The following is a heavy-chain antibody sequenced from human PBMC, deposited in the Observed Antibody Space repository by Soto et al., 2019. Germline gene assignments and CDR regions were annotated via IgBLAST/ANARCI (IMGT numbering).Heavy chain of an antibody. Sequence: ASVKVSCKASGYTFTGYYMHWVRQAPGQGLEWMGWINPNSGGTNYAQKFQGWVTMTRDTSISTAYMELSRLRSDDTAVYYCARDRVFGGFKTYYSDGMYFWGQGPTDPGSS. J-gene: IGHJ6*02. D-gene: IGHD3-16*01. CDR3: ARDRVFGGFKTYYSDGMYF. CDR1: GYTFTGYY. CDR2: INPNSGGT. V-gene: IGHV1-2*04.